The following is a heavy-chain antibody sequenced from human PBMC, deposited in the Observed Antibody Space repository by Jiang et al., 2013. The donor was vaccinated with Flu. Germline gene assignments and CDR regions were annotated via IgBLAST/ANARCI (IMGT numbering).Heavy chain of an antibody. D-gene: IGHD3-22*01. V-gene: IGHV4-59*01. J-gene: IGHJ3*02. CDR1: GGSISSYY. CDR2: LLQWEH. CDR3: ARVFWGANYDSSGDAFVY. Sequence: GLVKPSETLSLTCTVSGGSISSYYWSWIRQPPREGTGVDWVYLLQWEHQLQPSLKSRVTISVDTSKNQFSLKLSSVTAADTAVYYCARVFWGANYDSSGDAFVYLGPKGQWSPSLQ.